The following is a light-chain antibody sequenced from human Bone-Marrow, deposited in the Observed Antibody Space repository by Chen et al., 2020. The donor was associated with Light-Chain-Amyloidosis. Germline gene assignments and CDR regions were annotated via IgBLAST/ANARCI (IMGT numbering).Light chain of an antibody. CDR2: DDS. CDR3: QVWDRGSDRPV. CDR1: NIGSTS. Sequence: SYVLTPPSSVSVAPPQTATIVCGGNNIGSTSVLWYQQTPGQAPLLVVYDDSDRPSGIPDRLSGSNSGNTATLTISRVEAGDEADYYCQVWDRGSDRPVFGGGTKLTVL. J-gene: IGLJ3*02. V-gene: IGLV3-21*02.